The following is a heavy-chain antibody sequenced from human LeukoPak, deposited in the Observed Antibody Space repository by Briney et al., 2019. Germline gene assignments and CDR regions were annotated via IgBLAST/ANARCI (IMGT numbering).Heavy chain of an antibody. J-gene: IGHJ6*03. V-gene: IGHV4-59*08. Sequence: SETLSLTCTVSGGSISSYYWSWIRQPPGKGLEWIGYIYYSGSTNYNPSLKSRVTISVDTSKNQFSLKLSSVTAADTAVYYCARQYCSSPSCRYYYYYMDVWGKGTTVTVSS. CDR1: GGSISSYY. CDR2: IYYSGST. D-gene: IGHD2-2*01. CDR3: ARQYCSSPSCRYYYYYMDV.